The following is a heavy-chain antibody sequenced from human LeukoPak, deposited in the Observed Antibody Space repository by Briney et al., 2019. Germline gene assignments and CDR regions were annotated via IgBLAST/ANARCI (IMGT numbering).Heavy chain of an antibody. CDR2: ISSNGGST. Sequence: GGSLRLSCSASGFTFSTYAMHWVRQAPGKGLEYVSAISSNGGSTYYADSVKGRYTISRDNSKSTLYLQMSSLRAGDTAVYYCVVSYLYAFDIWGQGTMVTVSS. J-gene: IGHJ3*02. CDR1: GFTFSTYA. CDR3: VVSYLYAFDI. V-gene: IGHV3-64D*09. D-gene: IGHD5-18*01.